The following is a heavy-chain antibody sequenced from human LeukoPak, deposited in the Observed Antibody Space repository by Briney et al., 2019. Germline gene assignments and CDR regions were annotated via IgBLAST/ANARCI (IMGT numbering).Heavy chain of an antibody. J-gene: IGHJ4*02. CDR3: AKGGKWDVTPFDF. Sequence: GGSLRLSCAASGFTFTSYSMNWVRQAPGKGLEWVSTISGGGGSTYYADSVKGRFTISRDNSKNTLYLQVNSLRAEDTAVYYCAKGGKWDVTPFDFWGQGTLVTVSS. CDR1: GFTFTSYS. V-gene: IGHV3-23*01. CDR2: ISGGGGST. D-gene: IGHD1-26*01.